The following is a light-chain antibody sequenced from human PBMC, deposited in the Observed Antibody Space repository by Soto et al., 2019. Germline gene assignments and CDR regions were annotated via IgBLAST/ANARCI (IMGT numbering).Light chain of an antibody. CDR3: QQYNNWPPYT. V-gene: IGKV1-5*01. CDR1: QSISSW. J-gene: IGKJ2*01. Sequence: DIQMTQSPSTLSASVGDRVTITCRASQSISSWLAWYQQKPGRAPKLLIYDASSLESGVPSRFSGSGSGTDFTLTISSLEPEDFAVYYCQQYNNWPPYTFGQGTKEDNK. CDR2: DAS.